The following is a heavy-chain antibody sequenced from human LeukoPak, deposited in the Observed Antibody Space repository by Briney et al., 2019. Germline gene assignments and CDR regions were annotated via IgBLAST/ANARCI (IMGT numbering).Heavy chain of an antibody. CDR1: GDSVSSNSAA. V-gene: IGHV6-1*01. CDR3: ARGPSIVVVIGLDP. CDR2: TYYRSKWYN. J-gene: IGHJ5*02. D-gene: IGHD2-21*01. Sequence: SQTLSLTCAISGDSVSSNSAAWNWIRQSPSRGLEWLGRTYYRSKWYNDYAVSVKSRITINPDTSKNQFSLQLNSVTPEDTAVYYRARGPSIVVVIGLDPWGQGTLVTVSS.